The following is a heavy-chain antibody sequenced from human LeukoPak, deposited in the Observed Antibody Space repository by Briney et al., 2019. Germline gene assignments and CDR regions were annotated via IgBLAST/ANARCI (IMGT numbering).Heavy chain of an antibody. CDR2: ISGSGGST. J-gene: IGHJ4*02. CDR3: AKEKGSYGDPFDY. Sequence: GGSLRLSCAASGFTFSRNAMNWVRQAPGKGLEWVSAISGSGGSTYYADSVKGRFTISRDNSKNTLYLQMNSLRAEDTAVYYCAKEKGSYGDPFDYWGQGALVTVSS. CDR1: GFTFSRNA. D-gene: IGHD4-17*01. V-gene: IGHV3-23*01.